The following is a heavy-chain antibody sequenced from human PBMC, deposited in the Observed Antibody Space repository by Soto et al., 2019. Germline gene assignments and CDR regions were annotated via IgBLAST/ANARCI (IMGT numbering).Heavy chain of an antibody. V-gene: IGHV3-11*01. D-gene: IGHD2-15*01. CDR2: LSSSGSTI. CDR1: GFTFSDYY. Sequence: QVQLVESGGGLVKPGGSLRLSCAASGFTFSDYYMSWIRQAPGKGLEWVSYLSSSGSTIYYADSVKGRFTISRDNDKNSLYVQMNSLRVEDAAVYYCARDYCSGGSCLYAFDIWGQGTMVTVSS. CDR3: ARDYCSGGSCLYAFDI. J-gene: IGHJ3*02.